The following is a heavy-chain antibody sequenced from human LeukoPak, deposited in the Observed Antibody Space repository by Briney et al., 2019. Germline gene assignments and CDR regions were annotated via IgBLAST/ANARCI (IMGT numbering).Heavy chain of an antibody. D-gene: IGHD3-10*01. CDR3: ARDVRYYYGSGNVILFDY. CDR2: IYYSGST. CDR1: GGSISSYY. Sequence: SETLSLTCTVSGGSISSYYWSWIRQPPGKGLEWIGYIYYSGSTNYNPSLKSRVTISVGTSKNQFSLKLSSVTAADTAVYYCARDVRYYYGSGNVILFDYWGQGTLVTVSS. V-gene: IGHV4-59*01. J-gene: IGHJ4*02.